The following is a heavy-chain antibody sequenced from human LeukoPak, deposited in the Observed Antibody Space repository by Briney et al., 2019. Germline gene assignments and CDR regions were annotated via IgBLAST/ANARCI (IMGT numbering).Heavy chain of an antibody. CDR1: GFTFNYFW. CDR2: INHDGTAT. V-gene: IGHV3-74*01. Sequence: QPGGSLRLSCAASGFTFNYFWMHWVRQVPGKGPVWVSGINHDGTATYYADSVKGRFTISRDNAKNTVYLQMNGLRAEDTSVYFCATVSEYWGQGTLVTVSS. CDR3: ATVSEY. J-gene: IGHJ4*02.